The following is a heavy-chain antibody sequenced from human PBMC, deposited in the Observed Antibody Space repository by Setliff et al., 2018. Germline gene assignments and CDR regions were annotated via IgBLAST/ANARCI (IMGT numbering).Heavy chain of an antibody. CDR3: ARGRAGHSGH. V-gene: IGHV4-61*09. Sequence: SETLSLTCTVSDDSISSRHYYWSWIRLSAGKGLEWIGHVHTNVRTNYNPSLKSRVTISVDTSKNQFSLKLSSVTAADTAVYYCARGRAGHSGHWGQGTLVTVSS. CDR2: VHTNVRT. D-gene: IGHD6-19*01. CDR1: DDSISSRHYY. J-gene: IGHJ4*02.